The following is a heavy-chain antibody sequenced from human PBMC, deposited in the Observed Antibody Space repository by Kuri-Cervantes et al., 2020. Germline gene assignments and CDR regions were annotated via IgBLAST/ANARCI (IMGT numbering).Heavy chain of an antibody. Sequence: GESLKISCAASGFTFSSYGMNWVRQAPGKGLEWVSSISSSSSYIYYADSVKGRFTISRDNSQNTLYLQMNSLRTDDTAMYYCARENYYDRSVLEAFDMWGQGTMVTVSS. CDR3: ARENYYDRSVLEAFDM. D-gene: IGHD3-22*01. CDR2: ISSSSSYI. CDR1: GFTFSSYG. V-gene: IGHV3-21*01. J-gene: IGHJ3*02.